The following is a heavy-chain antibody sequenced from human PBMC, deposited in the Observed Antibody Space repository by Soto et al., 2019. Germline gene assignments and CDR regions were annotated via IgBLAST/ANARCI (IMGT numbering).Heavy chain of an antibody. J-gene: IGHJ4*02. CDR2: SNWDGDDT. Sequence: EVHLVESGGRMVRPGASLRLSCAASGFNFEEYGMTWVRQAPGKGLEWVAGSNWDGDDTGYAASVQGRFTISRDNAKNFLYLQMNSLRVEDTALYYCARGDIAVAVSSDYWGQGTLVTVSS. V-gene: IGHV3-20*04. D-gene: IGHD6-19*01. CDR1: GFNFEEYG. CDR3: ARGDIAVAVSSDY.